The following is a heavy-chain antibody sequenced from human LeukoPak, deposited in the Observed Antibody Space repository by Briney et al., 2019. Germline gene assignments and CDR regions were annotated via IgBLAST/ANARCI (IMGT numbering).Heavy chain of an antibody. CDR3: VREVSAANAGYMDV. CDR1: GYTFTGYY. CDR2: INPNSGGT. Sequence: ASVKVSCKASGYTFTGYYMHWVRQAPGQGLEWMGWINPNSGGTNYSQNFQGRLTMTTHTSTSTAYLELRSLRSDDTAVYYCVREVSAANAGYMDVWGTGTTVTVSS. D-gene: IGHD6-13*01. V-gene: IGHV1-2*02. J-gene: IGHJ6*03.